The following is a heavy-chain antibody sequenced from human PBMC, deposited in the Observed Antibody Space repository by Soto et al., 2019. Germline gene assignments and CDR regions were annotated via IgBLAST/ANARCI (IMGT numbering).Heavy chain of an antibody. CDR3: TGITWFRGMEV. J-gene: IGHJ6*01. CDR2: TYYKSKWNN. D-gene: IGHD3-10*01. Sequence: SQTLSLTCVMSVYSVSSNSAGWNWIRQSPSRGLEWLGRTYYKSKWNNDYALSVKSRITINPDTSKNQFSLHLYSVTPEDTAVYYCTGITWFRGMEVGAHGTPVTV. CDR1: VYSVSSNSAG. V-gene: IGHV6-1*01.